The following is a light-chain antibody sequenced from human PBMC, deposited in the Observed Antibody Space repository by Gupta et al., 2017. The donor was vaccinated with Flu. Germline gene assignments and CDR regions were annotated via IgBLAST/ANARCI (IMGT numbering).Light chain of an antibody. Sequence: SNLAWYQQKAGQAPRLLIYGASTRATGLPARFSGSGSGTAFTLPISSLPSGDCALYFCQQYNDWPPVPWMLGQATQVEL. V-gene: IGKV3D-15*01. CDR1: SN. J-gene: IGKJ1*01. CDR2: GAS. CDR3: QQYNDWPPVPWM.